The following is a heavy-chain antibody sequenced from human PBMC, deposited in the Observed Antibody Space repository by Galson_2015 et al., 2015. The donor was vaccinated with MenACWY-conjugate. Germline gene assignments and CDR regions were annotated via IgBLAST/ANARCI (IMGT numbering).Heavy chain of an antibody. J-gene: IGHJ4*02. CDR3: ARRGPGSDFWSGYYSFDY. D-gene: IGHD3-3*01. Sequence: SLTCAVSGGSISSSNWWSWVRQPPGKGLEWIGEIYHSGSTNYNPSLKSRVSISVDKSKNQFSLKLSSVTAADTAVYYCARRGPGSDFWSGYYSFDYWGQGTLVTVSS. CDR2: IYHSGST. V-gene: IGHV4-4*02. CDR1: GGSISSSNW.